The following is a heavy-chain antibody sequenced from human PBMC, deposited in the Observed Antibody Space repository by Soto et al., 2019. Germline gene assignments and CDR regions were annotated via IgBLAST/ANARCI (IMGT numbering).Heavy chain of an antibody. D-gene: IGHD7-27*01. CDR3: AREGNWGWRGAFDI. V-gene: IGHV4-39*07. Sequence: SETLSLTCTVSGGSISSSSYYWGWIRQPPGKGLEWIGSIYYSGSTYYNPSLKSRVTISVDTSKNQFSLKLSSVTAADTAVYYCAREGNWGWRGAFDIWGQGTMVTVSS. CDR1: GGSISSSSYY. J-gene: IGHJ3*02. CDR2: IYYSGST.